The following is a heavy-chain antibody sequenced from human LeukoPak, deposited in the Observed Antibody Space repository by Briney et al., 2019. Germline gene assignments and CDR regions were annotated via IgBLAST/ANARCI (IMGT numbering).Heavy chain of an antibody. CDR3: ARVVSDDSSGYPFDY. Sequence: ASVKVSCKASGGTFSSYAISWVRQAPGQGLEWMGGIIPIFGTANYAQKFQGRVTITTDESTSTAHMELSSLRSEDTAVYYCARVVSDDSSGYPFDYWGQGTLVTVSS. V-gene: IGHV1-69*05. D-gene: IGHD3-22*01. J-gene: IGHJ4*02. CDR1: GGTFSSYA. CDR2: IIPIFGTA.